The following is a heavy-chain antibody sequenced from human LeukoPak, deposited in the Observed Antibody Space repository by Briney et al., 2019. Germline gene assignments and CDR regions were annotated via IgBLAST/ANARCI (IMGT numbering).Heavy chain of an antibody. V-gene: IGHV4-34*01. J-gene: IGHJ4*02. CDR2: INHSGST. CDR3: ARGPESYEWSAEGFDY. Sequence: SETLSLTCAFYGGSFSGYYWSWIRQPPGKGLEWIGEINHSGSTNYNPSLKRRVTISVDTSKNQFSLKLSSVTAADTAVYYCARGPESYEWSAEGFDYWGQGTLVTVSS. CDR1: GGSFSGYY. D-gene: IGHD3-3*01.